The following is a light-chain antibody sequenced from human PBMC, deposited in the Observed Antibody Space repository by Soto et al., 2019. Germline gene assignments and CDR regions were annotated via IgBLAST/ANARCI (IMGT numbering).Light chain of an antibody. CDR1: QSLLFSNGYNY. V-gene: IGKV2-28*01. CDR3: KQAVQNPLT. CDR2: LGS. J-gene: IGKJ4*01. Sequence: DIVLTQSPLSLPVTPGEPASISCRASQSLLFSNGYNYLDWYLQKPGQSPQPLIYLGSSRASGVPDRFSGSGSGTDFTLKISRVEAEYVGVYYCKQAVQNPLTFGGGTKVEIK.